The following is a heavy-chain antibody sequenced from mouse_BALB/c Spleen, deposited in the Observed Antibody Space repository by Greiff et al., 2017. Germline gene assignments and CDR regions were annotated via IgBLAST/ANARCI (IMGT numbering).Heavy chain of an antibody. V-gene: IGHV2-9*02. CDR1: GFSLTSYG. Sequence: VQLVESGPGLVAPSQSLSITCTVSGFSLTSYGVHWVRQPPGKGLEWLGVIWAGGSTNYNSALMSRLSISKDNSKSQVFLKMNSLQTDDTAMYYSARDRHYGNYVAYWGQGTLDTVSA. CDR3: ARDRHYGNYVAY. CDR2: IWAGGST. D-gene: IGHD2-1*01. J-gene: IGHJ3*01.